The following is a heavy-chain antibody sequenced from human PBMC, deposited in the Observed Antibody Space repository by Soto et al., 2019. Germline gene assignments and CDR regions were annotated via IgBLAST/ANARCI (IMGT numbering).Heavy chain of an antibody. CDR1: GGSIGSGGYS. V-gene: IGHV4-30-2*01. CDR2: MYHSGST. Sequence: PSETLSLTCAVSGGSIGSGGYSWSWIRQPPGKGLEWIGYMYHSGSTYYNPSLKSRVTISIDRSKNQFSLKLSSVTAADTAVYYCAREPASGGKDILVTLPS. D-gene: IGHD2-2*01. CDR3: AREPAS. J-gene: IGHJ1*01.